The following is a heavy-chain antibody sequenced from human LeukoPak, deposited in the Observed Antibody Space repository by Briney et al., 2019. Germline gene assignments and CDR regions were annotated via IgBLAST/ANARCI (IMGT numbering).Heavy chain of an antibody. CDR1: GFTFSSYS. J-gene: IGHJ4*02. CDR2: ISSSSYI. Sequence: PGGSLRLSCAASGFTFSSYSMNWVRQAPGKGLEWVSSISSSSYIYYADSVKGRFTISRDNAKNSLYLQMNSLRAEDTAVYYCARDNYYDSSGYPPDYRGQGTLVTVSS. CDR3: ARDNYYDSSGYPPDY. V-gene: IGHV3-21*01. D-gene: IGHD3-22*01.